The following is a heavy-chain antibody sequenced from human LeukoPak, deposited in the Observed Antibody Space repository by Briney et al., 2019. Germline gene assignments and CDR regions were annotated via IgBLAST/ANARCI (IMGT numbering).Heavy chain of an antibody. CDR2: IYYSGST. J-gene: IGHJ5*02. D-gene: IGHD6-13*01. CDR1: GGSISSYY. Sequence: SETLSLTCTVSGGSISSYYWSWIRQPPGKGLKWIGYIYYSGSTNYNPSLKSRVTISVDTSKNQFSLKLSSVTAADTAVYYCARVRQQRWFDPWGQGTLVTVSS. CDR3: ARVRQQRWFDP. V-gene: IGHV4-59*01.